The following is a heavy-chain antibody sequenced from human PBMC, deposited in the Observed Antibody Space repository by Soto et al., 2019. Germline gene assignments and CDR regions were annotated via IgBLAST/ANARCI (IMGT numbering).Heavy chain of an antibody. CDR2: IYYSGST. V-gene: IGHV4-30-4*01. CDR3: ARINPGAGYYYAMDV. D-gene: IGHD3-10*01. CDR1: GGSISSGDYY. J-gene: IGHJ6*02. Sequence: SETLSLTCTVSGGSISSGDYYWSWIRQPPGKGLEWIGYIYYSGSTYYNPSLKSRVTISVDTSKNQFSLKLSSVTAVDTAVYYCARINPGAGYYYAMDVWGQGTTVTVSS.